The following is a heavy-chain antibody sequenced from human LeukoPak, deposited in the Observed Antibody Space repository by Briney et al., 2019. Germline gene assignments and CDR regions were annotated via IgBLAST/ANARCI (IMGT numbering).Heavy chain of an antibody. CDR3: ARDHQGDYVWGSYLFAFDI. CDR2: ISAYDGNT. Sequence: GASVKVSCKAFGYTFTSYGISWVRQAPGQGLEWMGWISAYDGNTNYAQKLQGRVTMTTDTSTNTAYMELRSLRSDDTAVYYCARDHQGDYVWGSYLFAFDIWGQGTMVTVS. V-gene: IGHV1-18*01. D-gene: IGHD3-16*02. J-gene: IGHJ3*02. CDR1: GYTFTSYG.